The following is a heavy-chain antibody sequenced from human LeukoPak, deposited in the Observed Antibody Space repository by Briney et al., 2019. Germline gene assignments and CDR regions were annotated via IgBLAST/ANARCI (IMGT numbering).Heavy chain of an antibody. CDR2: MNYSGST. D-gene: IGHD2-8*01. CDR1: GPSISSFY. J-gene: IGHJ4*02. CDR3: ARDPIHSDDPNAA. Sequence: SETLSLTCTVSGPSISSFYWSWIRQPPGKGLEWVGSMNYSGSTSYNPSLKSRVTISISTSTHQVSLKLRSVTAADTAVYYCARDPIHSDDPNAAWGQGALVSVSP. V-gene: IGHV4-59*12.